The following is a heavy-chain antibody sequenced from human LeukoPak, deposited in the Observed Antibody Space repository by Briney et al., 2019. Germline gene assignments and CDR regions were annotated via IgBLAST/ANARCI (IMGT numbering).Heavy chain of an antibody. D-gene: IGHD3-22*01. V-gene: IGHV4-39*07. J-gene: IGHJ5*02. CDR2: IYYSGST. CDR1: GGSISSSSYD. CDR3: ARAGGGDRITMIVVVISNWFDP. Sequence: SETLSLTCTVSGGSISSSSYDWGWIRQPPGKGLEWIGSIYYSGSTYYNPSLKSRVTISVDTSKNQFSLKLSSVTAADTAVYYCARAGGGDRITMIVVVISNWFDPWGQGTLVTVSS.